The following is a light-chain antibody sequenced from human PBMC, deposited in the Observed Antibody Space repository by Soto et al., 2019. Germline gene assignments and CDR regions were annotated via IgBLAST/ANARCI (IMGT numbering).Light chain of an antibody. V-gene: IGLV2-11*01. CDR3: CSYAGSYTVV. CDR1: SSDVGRYNY. Sequence: QSVLTQPRSVSGSPGQSVTISCTGTSSDVGRYNYVSWYQQHPGKAPKFIIYDVTKRPSGVPDRFSGSKSGNTASLTISGLQAEDEADYYCCSYAGSYTVVFGGGTKLTVL. J-gene: IGLJ2*01. CDR2: DVT.